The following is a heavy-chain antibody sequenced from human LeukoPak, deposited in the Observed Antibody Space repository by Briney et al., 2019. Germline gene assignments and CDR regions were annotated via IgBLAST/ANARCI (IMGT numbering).Heavy chain of an antibody. CDR2: IYHSGST. Sequence: ASGTLSLTCAVSGGSISSSNWWSWVRQPPGKGLEWIGEIYHSGSTNYNPPLKSRVTISVDTSKNQFSLKLSSVTAADTAVYYCARDPYDSSGYYWAPYYYYGMDVWGQGTTVTVSS. V-gene: IGHV4-4*02. J-gene: IGHJ6*02. CDR3: ARDPYDSSGYYWAPYYYYGMDV. CDR1: GGSISSSNW. D-gene: IGHD3-22*01.